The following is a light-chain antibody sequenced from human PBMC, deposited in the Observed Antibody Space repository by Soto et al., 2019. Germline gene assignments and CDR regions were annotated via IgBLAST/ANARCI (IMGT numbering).Light chain of an antibody. V-gene: IGKV1-33*01. J-gene: IGKJ5*01. Sequence: DIQMTQSPSSLSASVGDRVTITCQASQDISNYLNWYQQKLGKAPKLLIYDASDLETGVPSRFSGSGSGTDFTFTISILQPEDIATYYCQQYSHLITFGQGTRLEIK. CDR3: QQYSHLIT. CDR1: QDISNY. CDR2: DAS.